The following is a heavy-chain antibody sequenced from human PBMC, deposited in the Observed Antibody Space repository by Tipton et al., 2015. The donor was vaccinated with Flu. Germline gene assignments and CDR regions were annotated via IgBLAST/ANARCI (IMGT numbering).Heavy chain of an antibody. Sequence: TLSLTCAVSGGSISSSNWWSWVRQPPGKGLEWSGDIYHSGSTNYNPSLKSRVTISVDKSKNQFSLKLSSVTAADTAVYYCARGAGDIWFGEFFWFDPWGQGTLVTVSS. V-gene: IGHV4-4*02. D-gene: IGHD3-10*01. CDR3: ARGAGDIWFGEFFWFDP. CDR2: IYHSGST. J-gene: IGHJ5*02. CDR1: GGSISSSNW.